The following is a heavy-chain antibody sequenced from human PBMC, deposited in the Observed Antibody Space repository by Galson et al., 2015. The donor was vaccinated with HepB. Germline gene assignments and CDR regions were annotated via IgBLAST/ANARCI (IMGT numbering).Heavy chain of an antibody. Sequence: SVKVSCKASGYTFTSYGISWVRQAPGQGLEWMGWISAYNGNTNYAQKLQGRVTMTTDTSTSTAYMELRSLRSDDTAVYYCARALRGGLRAPFSVGYWGQGTLVTVSS. V-gene: IGHV1-18*01. CDR2: ISAYNGNT. CDR1: GYTFTSYG. J-gene: IGHJ4*02. CDR3: ARALRGGLRAPFSVGY. D-gene: IGHD2/OR15-2a*01.